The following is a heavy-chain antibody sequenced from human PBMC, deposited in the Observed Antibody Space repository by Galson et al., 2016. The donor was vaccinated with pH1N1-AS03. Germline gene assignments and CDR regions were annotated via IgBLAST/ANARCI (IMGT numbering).Heavy chain of an antibody. D-gene: IGHD5-12*01. CDR1: GGSFSRYG. Sequence: SVKVSCKASGGSFSRYGISWVRQAPGQGLEWMGRIIPMYDIVNNAQKFQGRVTITADKSTSTVYVELSSLRSDDTALYYCPRNIVDTSQDAYGMDVWGQGTTVTVSS. V-gene: IGHV1-69*04. CDR2: IIPMYDIV. J-gene: IGHJ6*02. CDR3: PRNIVDTSQDAYGMDV.